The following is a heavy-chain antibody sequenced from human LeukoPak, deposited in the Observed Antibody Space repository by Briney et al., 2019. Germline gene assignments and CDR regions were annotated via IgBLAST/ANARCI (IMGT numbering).Heavy chain of an antibody. CDR2: IYYGGST. D-gene: IGHD3-16*01. CDR1: GGSISSSSYY. CDR3: ARSSRDRGGVWFDP. Sequence: SETLSLTCTVSGGSISSSSYYWGWIRQPPGKGLEWIGSIYYGGSTYYNPSLKGRLTISVDTSKNQFSLKLSSVTAADTAVYYCARSSRDRGGVWFDPRGQGTLVTVSS. V-gene: IGHV4-39*01. J-gene: IGHJ5*02.